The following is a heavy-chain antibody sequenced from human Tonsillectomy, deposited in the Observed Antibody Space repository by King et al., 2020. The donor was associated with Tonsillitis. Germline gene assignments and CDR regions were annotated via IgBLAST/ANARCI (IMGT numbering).Heavy chain of an antibody. Sequence: VQLVESGGGVVQPGRSLRLSCAASGFTFSSYAMHWVQAPGKGLEWVAVISYDGSNKYYADSVKGRFTISRDNSKNTLYLQMNSLRSEDTAVYYCARGGATGYCGGDCYPHYWGQGTLVTVSS. CDR1: GFTFSSYA. J-gene: IGHJ4*02. CDR2: ISYDGSNK. V-gene: IGHV3-30-3*01. D-gene: IGHD2-21*02. CDR3: ARGGATGYCGGDCYPHY.